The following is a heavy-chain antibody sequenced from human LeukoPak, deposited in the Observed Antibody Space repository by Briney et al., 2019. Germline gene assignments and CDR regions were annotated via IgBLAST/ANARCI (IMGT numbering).Heavy chain of an antibody. D-gene: IGHD3-22*01. Sequence: PGGSLRLSCAASGFTVSSNYMSWVRQAPGKGLEWFSVIYSGGSTYYADSVKGRFTISRDNSKNTLYLQMNSLRAEDTAVYYCARSPRHYYDSSGYPDYWGQGTLVTVSS. CDR1: GFTVSSNY. CDR2: IYSGGST. J-gene: IGHJ4*02. V-gene: IGHV3-53*01. CDR3: ARSPRHYYDSSGYPDY.